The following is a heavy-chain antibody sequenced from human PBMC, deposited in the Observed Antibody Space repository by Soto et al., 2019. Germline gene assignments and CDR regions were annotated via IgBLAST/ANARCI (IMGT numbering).Heavy chain of an antibody. CDR2: FDPDEAET. Sequence: QVQLVQSGAEVKKPGASVKVSCKVSGYTLNEVAMHWVRQAPGKGLEWLGGFDPDEAETIYAQHFQGRVTMTEDTSTDTVYMALSSLSSEDTALYFCTTYHGDSTADHLCQGTLVTVPS. CDR3: TTYHGDSTADH. CDR1: GYTLNEVA. V-gene: IGHV1-24*01. J-gene: IGHJ5*02. D-gene: IGHD4-17*01.